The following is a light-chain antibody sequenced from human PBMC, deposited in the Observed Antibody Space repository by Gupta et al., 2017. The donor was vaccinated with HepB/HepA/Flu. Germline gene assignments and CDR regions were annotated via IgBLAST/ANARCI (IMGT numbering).Light chain of an antibody. Sequence: QSVLTQPPSASGTPGPKVIISCSGSNSNIGRNAVNRYQQVPGAAPQFVIYRNDQRPSGVPDRFSGSRSGTPASLAISGLQSEDEADYYCSTWDDSLDGLWVFGTGTKVTVL. J-gene: IGLJ1*01. CDR2: RND. CDR1: NSNIGRNA. CDR3: STWDDSLDGLWV. V-gene: IGLV1-44*01.